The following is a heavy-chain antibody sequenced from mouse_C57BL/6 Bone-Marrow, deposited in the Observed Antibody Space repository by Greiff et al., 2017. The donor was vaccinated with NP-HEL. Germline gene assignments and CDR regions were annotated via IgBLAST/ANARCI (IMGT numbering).Heavy chain of an antibody. Sequence: DVKLQESGPVLVKPGASVKMSCKASGYTFTDYYMNWVKQSHGKSLEWIGVINPYNGGTSYNQKFKGKATLTVDKSSSTAYMELNSLTSEDSAVYYCARDGLYYFDYWGQGTTLTVSS. J-gene: IGHJ2*01. CDR2: INPYNGGT. CDR3: ARDGLYYFDY. D-gene: IGHD6-1*01. V-gene: IGHV1-19*01. CDR1: GYTFTDYY.